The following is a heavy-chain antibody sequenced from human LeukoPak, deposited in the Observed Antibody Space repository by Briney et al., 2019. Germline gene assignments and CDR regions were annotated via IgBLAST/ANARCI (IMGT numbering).Heavy chain of an antibody. D-gene: IGHD3-22*01. J-gene: IGHJ4*02. CDR1: ALTFSSYG. V-gene: IGHV3-30*02. CDR3: AKDYYDSSGYYYFDY. Sequence: GGSLRLSCAASALTFSSYGMHWVRQAPAKGLEWVACIRYDGSNKYYADSVKGRFTISRDNSKNTLYLRMNSLRAEDTAVYYCAKDYYDSSGYYYFDYWGQGTLVTVSS. CDR2: IRYDGSNK.